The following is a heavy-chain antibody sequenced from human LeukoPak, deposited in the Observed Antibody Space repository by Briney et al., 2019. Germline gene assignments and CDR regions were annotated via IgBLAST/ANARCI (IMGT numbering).Heavy chain of an antibody. CDR3: AREKWELLRDAFDI. CDR2: INPNSGGT. V-gene: IGHV1-2*02. CDR1: GYTFTGYY. J-gene: IGHJ3*02. D-gene: IGHD1-26*01. Sequence: GASVKVSCKASGYTFTGYYMHWVRRAPGQGLEWMGWINPNSGGTNYAQKFQGRVTMTRDTSISTAYMELSRLRSDDTAVYYCAREKWELLRDAFDIWGQGTMVTVSS.